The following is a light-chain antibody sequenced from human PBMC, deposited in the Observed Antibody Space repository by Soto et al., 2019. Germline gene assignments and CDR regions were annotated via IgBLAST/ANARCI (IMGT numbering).Light chain of an antibody. CDR2: AAS. CDR1: QGISSY. Sequence: DIQLTQSPSFLSASVADRVTITCRASQGISSYLAWYQQKPGKAPKFLIYAASTLQSGVPSRFSGSGSGTEFTLTISSLQPEDFATYYCQRLDNYPITFGQGTRLEIK. CDR3: QRLDNYPIT. J-gene: IGKJ5*01. V-gene: IGKV1-9*01.